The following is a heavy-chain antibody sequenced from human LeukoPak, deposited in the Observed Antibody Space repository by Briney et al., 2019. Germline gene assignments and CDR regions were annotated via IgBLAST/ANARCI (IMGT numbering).Heavy chain of an antibody. CDR3: ASTRSHYYYYGMDV. CDR2: ISYDGSNK. V-gene: IGHV3-30*04. Sequence: PGRSLRLSCAASGFTFSSYAMHWVRQAPGKGLERVAVISYDGSNKYYADSVKGRFTISRDNSKNTLYLQMNSLRAEDTAVYYCASTRSHYYYYGMDVWGKGTTVTVSS. CDR1: GFTFSSYA. J-gene: IGHJ6*04.